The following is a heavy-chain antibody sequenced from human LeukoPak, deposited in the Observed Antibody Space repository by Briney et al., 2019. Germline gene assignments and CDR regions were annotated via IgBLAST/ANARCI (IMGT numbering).Heavy chain of an antibody. V-gene: IGHV4-4*09. J-gene: IGHJ5*02. Sequence: PSETLSLTCTVSGGSFTSYYWTWIRQPPGKGLEWIGYIYTSGSTNYNPSLKSRVTISVDTSKNQFSLKLSSVTVADTAVYYCARFLQKFYFDPWGQGILVTVSS. D-gene: IGHD2/OR15-2a*01. CDR2: IYTSGST. CDR3: ARFLQKFYFDP. CDR1: GGSFTSYY.